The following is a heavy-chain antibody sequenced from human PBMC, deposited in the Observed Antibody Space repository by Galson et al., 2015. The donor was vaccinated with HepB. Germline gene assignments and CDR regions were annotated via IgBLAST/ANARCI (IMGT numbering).Heavy chain of an antibody. CDR3: ARKGTDFWSGYYAQLGGAGRHYYYYMDV. J-gene: IGHJ6*03. D-gene: IGHD3-3*01. V-gene: IGHV1-69*02. Sequence: SVKVSCKASGSTFSSYTISWVRQAPGQGLEWMGRIIPILGIANYAQKFQGRVTITADKSTSTAYMELSSLRSEDTAVYYCARKGTDFWSGYYAQLGGAGRHYYYYMDVWGKGTTVTVSS. CDR2: IIPILGIA. CDR1: GSTFSSYT.